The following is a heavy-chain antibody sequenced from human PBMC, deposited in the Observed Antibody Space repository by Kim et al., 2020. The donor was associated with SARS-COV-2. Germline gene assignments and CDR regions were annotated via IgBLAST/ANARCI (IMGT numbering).Heavy chain of an antibody. Sequence: SVKGRFTISRDNAKNSLYLQMNSLRAEDTAVYYCARGCPYYDSSGYQNDYWGQGTLVTVSS. J-gene: IGHJ4*02. CDR3: ARGCPYYDSSGYQNDY. V-gene: IGHV3-11*05. D-gene: IGHD3-22*01.